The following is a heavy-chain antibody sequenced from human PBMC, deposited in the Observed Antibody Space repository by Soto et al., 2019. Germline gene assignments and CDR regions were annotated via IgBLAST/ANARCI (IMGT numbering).Heavy chain of an antibody. V-gene: IGHV3-74*01. CDR3: ARVESLILI. CDR2: VNSDGSYT. J-gene: IGHJ4*02. Sequence: EVQLVESGGGLVQPGGSLRLSCAASGFTFNSYWIHWVRQAPGKGLVWVSRVNSDGSYTDYADSVKGRFTISRDNAKNTSSLQMDNLRVDDTAIYYCARVESLILIWGQGTLVTVSS. CDR1: GFTFNSYW. D-gene: IGHD2-21*01.